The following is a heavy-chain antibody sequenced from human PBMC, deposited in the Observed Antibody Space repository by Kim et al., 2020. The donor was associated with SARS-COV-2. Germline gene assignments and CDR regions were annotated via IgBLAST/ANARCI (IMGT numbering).Heavy chain of an antibody. Sequence: GTSIKYADSGNGRFTISRDNAKKSLSLQMNSLTPEDTAVYYCVREPAYWGQGTLVTVSS. CDR3: VREPAY. CDR2: GTSI. J-gene: IGHJ4*02. V-gene: IGHV3-11*01.